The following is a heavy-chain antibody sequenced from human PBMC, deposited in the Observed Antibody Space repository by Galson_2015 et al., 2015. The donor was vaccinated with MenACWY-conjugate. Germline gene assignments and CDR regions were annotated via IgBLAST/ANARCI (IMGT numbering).Heavy chain of an antibody. J-gene: IGHJ5*02. D-gene: IGHD1-1*01. Sequence: QTLSRACSVFASSIYRVGHDWNWLGQYPGWGLEIIGWGDYKERSNYNPSLRSRVPISIDKSKNQFYLNLSSVTAADTAVYFCAGIPSAATYFGWFDPWGQGTMLTVSS. CDR2: GDYKERS. CDR1: ASSIYRVGHD. V-gene: IGHV4-31*03. CDR3: AGIPSAATYFGWFDP.